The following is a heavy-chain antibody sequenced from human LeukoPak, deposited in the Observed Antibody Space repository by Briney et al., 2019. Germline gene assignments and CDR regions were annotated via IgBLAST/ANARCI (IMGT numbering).Heavy chain of an antibody. Sequence: GGSLRLSCAASGFTFSSYSMNWVRQAPGKGLEWVSSISGSNSYIHYADSMKGRFTISRDNAKNSLYLQMNSLRVEDMALYYCAKDISVTISGSGAFDIWGQGTMVTVSS. CDR3: AKDISVTISGSGAFDI. J-gene: IGHJ3*02. CDR2: ISGSNSYI. D-gene: IGHD3-9*01. CDR1: GFTFSSYS. V-gene: IGHV3-21*04.